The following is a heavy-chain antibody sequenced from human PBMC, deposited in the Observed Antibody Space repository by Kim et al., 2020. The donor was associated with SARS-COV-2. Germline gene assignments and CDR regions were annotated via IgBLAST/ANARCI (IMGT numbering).Heavy chain of an antibody. V-gene: IGHV3-30*18. CDR3: AKDHKLAYDSSGYPPDY. J-gene: IGHJ4*02. D-gene: IGHD3-22*01. Sequence: GGSLRLSCAASGFTFSSYGMHWVRQAPGKGLEWVAVISYDGSNKYYADSVKGRFTISRDNSKNTLYLQMNSLRAEDTAVYYCAKDHKLAYDSSGYPPDYWGQGTLVTVSS. CDR2: ISYDGSNK. CDR1: GFTFSSYG.